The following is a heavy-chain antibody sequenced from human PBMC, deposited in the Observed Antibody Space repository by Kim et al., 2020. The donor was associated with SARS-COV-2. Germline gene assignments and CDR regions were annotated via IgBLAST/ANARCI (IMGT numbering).Heavy chain of an antibody. CDR1: GFTFSSYA. Sequence: GGSLRLSCAASGFTFSSYAMHWVRQAPGKGLEWVAVISYDGSNKYYADSVKGRFTISRDNSKNTLYLQMNSLRAEDTAVYYCARGTSDFWSGYYLGPDYWGQGTLVTVSS. V-gene: IGHV3-30-3*01. D-gene: IGHD3-3*01. J-gene: IGHJ4*02. CDR2: ISYDGSNK. CDR3: ARGTSDFWSGYYLGPDY.